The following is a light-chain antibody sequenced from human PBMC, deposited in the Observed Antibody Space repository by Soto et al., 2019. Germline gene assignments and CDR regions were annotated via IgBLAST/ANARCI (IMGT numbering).Light chain of an antibody. V-gene: IGLV3-21*02. CDR2: DET. CDR3: QVWDGSRDHVV. J-gene: IGLJ2*01. Sequence: SYVLTQPPSVSVAPGQTARIPCGGNNIGIKSVHWYQQRPGQAPVLVVYDETVRPSGIPERFSGSNSGNTATLTISRVEAGDEADYFCQVWDGSRDHVVFGGGTKLTVL. CDR1: NIGIKS.